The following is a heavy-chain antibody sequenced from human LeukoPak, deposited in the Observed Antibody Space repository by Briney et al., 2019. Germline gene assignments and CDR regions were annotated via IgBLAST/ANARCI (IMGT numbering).Heavy chain of an antibody. V-gene: IGHV3-23*01. D-gene: IGHD3-10*01. CDR2: ISGSGGST. J-gene: IGHJ4*02. CDR1: GFTFSTYG. Sequence: GGSLRLSCVASGFTFSTYGMSWVRQAPGKGLEWVSAISGSGGSTYYADSVKGRFTISRDNSKNTLYLQMNSLRAEDTAVYYCAKAAYGSGSYYHFDYWGQGTLVTVSS. CDR3: AKAAYGSGSYYHFDY.